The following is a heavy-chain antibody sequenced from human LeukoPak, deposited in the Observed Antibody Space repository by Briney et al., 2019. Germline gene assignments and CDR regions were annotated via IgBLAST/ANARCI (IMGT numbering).Heavy chain of an antibody. CDR1: GYTFTSYY. CDR2: VNPSGGST. D-gene: IGHD1-26*01. CDR3: ARRGSYQANDY. V-gene: IGHV1-46*01. J-gene: IGHJ4*02. Sequence: ASVKVSCKTSGYTFTSYYTHWVRQAPGQGLEWMGIVNPSGGSTSYAQKFQGRVTMTRDTSTSTVYMELSSLRSEDTAMYYCARRGSYQANDYWGQGTLVTVSS.